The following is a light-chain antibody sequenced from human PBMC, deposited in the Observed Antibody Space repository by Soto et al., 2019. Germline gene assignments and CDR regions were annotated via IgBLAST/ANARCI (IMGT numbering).Light chain of an antibody. CDR3: QQYVIWPPTFT. V-gene: IGKV3-15*01. CDR1: QSVSSN. J-gene: IGKJ2*01. CDR2: SAS. Sequence: IVMTQSSATLSVSPGERVTLSCRASQSVSSNLAWYQQKPGQAPRLLIYSASTRATGIPARFSGSGSGTEFTLAITSLQSEDFAVYFCQQYVIWPPTFTFGQGTKLEIK.